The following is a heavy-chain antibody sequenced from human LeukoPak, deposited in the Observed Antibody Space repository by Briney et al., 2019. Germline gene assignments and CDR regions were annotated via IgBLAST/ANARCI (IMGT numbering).Heavy chain of an antibody. CDR1: GGTFSSYA. CDR2: IIPIFGTA. Sequence: ASVKVSCKASGGTFSSYAISWVRQAPGQGLEWMGGIIPIFGTANYAQKFLGRVTITADESTSTAYMELSSLRSEDTAVYYCASGAGYCSSTSCSHYYYYYMDVWGKGTTVTVSS. CDR3: ASGAGYCSSTSCSHYYYYYMDV. J-gene: IGHJ6*03. V-gene: IGHV1-69*13. D-gene: IGHD2-2*01.